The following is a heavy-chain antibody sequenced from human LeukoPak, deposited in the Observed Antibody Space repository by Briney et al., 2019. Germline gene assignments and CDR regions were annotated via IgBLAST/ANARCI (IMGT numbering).Heavy chain of an antibody. V-gene: IGHV3-23*01. Sequence: GGSLRLSCAASGFPFSNYRMNWVPQAPGKGREGVSPITGSGHTTYYADSVKGRFTISRDNSKNTLYLQMNSLRAEDTAVYYCAKAGELGEFDYWGQGTLVTVSS. J-gene: IGHJ4*02. CDR1: GFPFSNYR. D-gene: IGHD3-16*01. CDR2: ITGSGHTT. CDR3: AKAGELGEFDY.